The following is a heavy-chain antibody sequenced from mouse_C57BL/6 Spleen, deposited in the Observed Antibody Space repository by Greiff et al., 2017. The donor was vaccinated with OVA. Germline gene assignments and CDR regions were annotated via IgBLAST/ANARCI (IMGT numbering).Heavy chain of an antibody. J-gene: IGHJ3*01. CDR2: IDPNSGGT. CDR1: GYTFTSYW. V-gene: IGHV1-72*01. CDR3: ARGSTPSYDYDGWFAY. D-gene: IGHD2-4*01. Sequence: VKLQQPGAELVKPGASVKLSCKASGYTFTSYWMHWVKQRPGRGLEWIGRIDPNSGGTKYNEKFKSKATLTVAKPSSTAYMQLSSLTSEDSAVYYCARGSTPSYDYDGWFAYWGQGTLVTVSA.